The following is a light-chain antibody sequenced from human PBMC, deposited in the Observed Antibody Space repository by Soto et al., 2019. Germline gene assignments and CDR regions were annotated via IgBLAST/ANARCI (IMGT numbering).Light chain of an antibody. CDR2: DAS. V-gene: IGKV1-5*01. Sequence: DIQMTQSPSALSASVGDRVNITCRASQSVSGWLAWYQQKPGNAPNLLIYDASTLKSGVPSRFSGSGSGTEFTLTIRSLQPDDFATYYCQQYNTYWTFGQGTKVDIK. CDR3: QQYNTYWT. J-gene: IGKJ1*01. CDR1: QSVSGW.